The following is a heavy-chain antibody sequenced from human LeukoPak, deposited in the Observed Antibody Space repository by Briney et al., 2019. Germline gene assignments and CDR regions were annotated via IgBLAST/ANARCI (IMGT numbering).Heavy chain of an antibody. CDR2: INHSGST. J-gene: IGHJ4*02. CDR1: GGSFSGYY. V-gene: IGHV4-34*01. D-gene: IGHD3-22*01. CDR3: ARVKGAGSGYEFDY. Sequence: SETLSLTCAVYGGSFSGYYWSWIRQPPGKGLEWIGEINHSGSTNYNPSLKSRVTISVDTSKNQFSLKLSSVTAADTAVYYCARVKGAGSGYEFDYWGQGTLVTVSS.